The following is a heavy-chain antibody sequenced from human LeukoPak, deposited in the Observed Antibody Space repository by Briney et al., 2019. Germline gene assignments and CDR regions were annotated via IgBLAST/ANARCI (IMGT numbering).Heavy chain of an antibody. J-gene: IGHJ4*02. V-gene: IGHV1-18*01. CDR1: GYTFTSYG. D-gene: IGHD5-24*01. CDR2: ISAYNGNT. CDR3: ARVSRDGYNCLDY. Sequence: ASVKVSCKASGYTFTSYGISWVRQAPGQGLEWMGWISAYNGNTNYAQKLQGRVTMTTDTSTSTVYMELSSLRSEDTAVYYCARVSRDGYNCLDYWSQGTLVTVSS.